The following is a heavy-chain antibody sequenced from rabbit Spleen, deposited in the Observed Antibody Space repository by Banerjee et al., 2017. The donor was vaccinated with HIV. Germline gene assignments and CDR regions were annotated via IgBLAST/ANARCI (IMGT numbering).Heavy chain of an antibody. V-gene: IGHV1S45*01. J-gene: IGHJ6*01. Sequence: QEQLVESGGGLVKAGASLTLICTASGFSFSSGYDMSWVRQAPGKGLEWIACINAITGKAVYASWAKGRFTFSRTSSTTVTLQMTSLTAADTATYFCARDTGSSFSSYGMDLWGQGTLVTVS. CDR3: ARDTGSSFSSYGMDL. CDR1: GFSFSSGYD. D-gene: IGHD8-1*01. CDR2: INAITGKA.